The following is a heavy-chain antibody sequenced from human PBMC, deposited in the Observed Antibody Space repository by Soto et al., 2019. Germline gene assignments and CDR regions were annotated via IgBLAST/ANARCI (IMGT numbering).Heavy chain of an antibody. J-gene: IGHJ4*02. D-gene: IGHD1-26*01. CDR2: IYYSGST. Sequence: SETLSLTCTVSGGSISSGAHYWGWIRQPPGKGLEWIGTIYYSGSTYYNPSLKSRLTISVDTSKNQFSLKLSSVTAADTAVYYCARPELYSDFDYWGQETLLTVSS. CDR1: GGSISSGAHY. CDR3: ARPELYSDFDY. V-gene: IGHV4-39*01.